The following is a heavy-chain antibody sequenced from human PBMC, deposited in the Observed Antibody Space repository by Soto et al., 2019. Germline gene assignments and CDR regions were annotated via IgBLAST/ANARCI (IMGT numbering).Heavy chain of an antibody. Sequence: EVQLLESGGGLVQRGGSQRLSCAASGFTFTSYVMSWVRQAPGKGLEWVAGISGGGSTAFYADSVKGRFTISRDNAKNTVVLQMDSLRAGDTAIYYCAKDSNKYSSSLRGRYFDYWGQGTLVTVSS. J-gene: IGHJ4*02. D-gene: IGHD3-22*01. CDR3: AKDSNKYSSSLRGRYFDY. CDR2: ISGGGSTA. V-gene: IGHV3-23*01. CDR1: GFTFTSYV.